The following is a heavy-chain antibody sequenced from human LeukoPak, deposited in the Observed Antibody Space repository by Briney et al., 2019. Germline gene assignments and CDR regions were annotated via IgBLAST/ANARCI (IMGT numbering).Heavy chain of an antibody. J-gene: IGHJ4*02. CDR1: GGSISSYY. V-gene: IGHV4-59*01. CDR2: IYYSGST. Sequence: SETLSLTCTVSGGSISSYYWSWIRQPPGKGLEWSGYIYYSGSTNYNPSLKSRVTISVDTSKNQFSLKLSSVTAADTAVYYCARGRYDFWSGYSPYYFDYWGQGTLVTVSS. CDR3: ARGRYDFWSGYSPYYFDY. D-gene: IGHD3-3*01.